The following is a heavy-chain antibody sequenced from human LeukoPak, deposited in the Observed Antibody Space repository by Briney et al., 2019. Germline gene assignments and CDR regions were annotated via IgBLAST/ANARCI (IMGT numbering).Heavy chain of an antibody. CDR3: AKDKFYSGYDYGVDY. CDR1: GFTFSDYY. V-gene: IGHV3-23*01. Sequence: PGGSLRLSCAASGFTFSDYYMSWIRQAPGKGLEWVSAISGSGGSTYYADSVKGRFTISRDNSKNTLYLQMNSLRAEDTAVYYCAKDKFYSGYDYGVDYWGQGTLVTVSS. CDR2: ISGSGGST. D-gene: IGHD5-12*01. J-gene: IGHJ4*02.